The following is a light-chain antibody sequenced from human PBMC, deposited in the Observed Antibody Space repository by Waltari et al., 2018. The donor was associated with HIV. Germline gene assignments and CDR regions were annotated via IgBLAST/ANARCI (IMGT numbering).Light chain of an antibody. V-gene: IGLV2-8*01. CDR2: EVT. CDR3: SSYAGSNNYVV. Sequence: QSALTQPPSASGSPGQPVTIACTGTSSDAGGYNYVPWYQQYPGKAPKLMIYEVTKRPSGVPDRFSGSKSGNTASLTVSGLQAEDEADYYCSSYAGSNNYVVFGGGTRLTVL. CDR1: SSDAGGYNY. J-gene: IGLJ2*01.